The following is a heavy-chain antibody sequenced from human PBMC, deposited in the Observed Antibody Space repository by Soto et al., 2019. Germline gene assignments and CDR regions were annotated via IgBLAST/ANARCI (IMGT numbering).Heavy chain of an antibody. Sequence: ASVKVSCKASGYTFTGNYMHWVRQAPGQGLEWMGWINPISGGAKYAQKFQGRVTMTRDTSINTAYMELNSLKSDDTAVYYCARGRVRGVIIPLEHWGQGTLVTVSS. D-gene: IGHD3-10*01. CDR3: ARGRVRGVIIPLEH. V-gene: IGHV1-2*02. CDR2: INPISGGA. CDR1: GYTFTGNY. J-gene: IGHJ1*01.